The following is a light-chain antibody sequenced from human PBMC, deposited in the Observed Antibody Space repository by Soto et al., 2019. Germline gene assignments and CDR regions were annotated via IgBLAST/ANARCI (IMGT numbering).Light chain of an antibody. CDR3: AAWDDRLNGYV. V-gene: IGLV1-44*01. J-gene: IGLJ1*01. CDR2: SND. Sequence: QPVLTQPPSASGTPGQRVTISCSGSSSNIESNTVTWYQQLPGTAPKLVIYSNDDRPSGVPARFSGSTSGTSASLAISGLQSDDEADYYCAAWDDRLNGYVFGGGTKLTVL. CDR1: SSNIESNT.